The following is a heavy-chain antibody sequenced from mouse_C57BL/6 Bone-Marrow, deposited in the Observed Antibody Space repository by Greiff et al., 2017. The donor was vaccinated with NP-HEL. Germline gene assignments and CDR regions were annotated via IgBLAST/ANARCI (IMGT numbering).Heavy chain of an antibody. CDR3: ARRGDYYDYPYYAMDY. V-gene: IGHV1-59*01. J-gene: IGHJ4*01. Sequence: VQLQQPGAELVRPGTSVKLSCKASGYTFTSYWMHWVKQRPGQGLEWIGVIDPSDSYTNYNQKFKGKATLTVDTSSSTAYMQLSSLTSEDSAVYYCARRGDYYDYPYYAMDYWGQGTSVTVSS. CDR1: GYTFTSYW. CDR2: IDPSDSYT. D-gene: IGHD2-4*01.